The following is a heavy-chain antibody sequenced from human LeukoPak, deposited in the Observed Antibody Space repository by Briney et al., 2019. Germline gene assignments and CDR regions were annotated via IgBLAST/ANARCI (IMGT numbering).Heavy chain of an antibody. CDR2: INPNSGGT. D-gene: IGHD3-22*01. CDR3: ARTYSSGYYRGYFQH. Sequence: GASVKVSCKASGYTFTGYYMHWVRQAPGQGLEWMGWINPNSGGTNYAQKFQGRVTMTRDTSISTAYMELSRLRSDDTAVYYCARTYSSGYYRGYFQHWGQGTLVTVSS. J-gene: IGHJ1*01. CDR1: GYTFTGYY. V-gene: IGHV1-2*02.